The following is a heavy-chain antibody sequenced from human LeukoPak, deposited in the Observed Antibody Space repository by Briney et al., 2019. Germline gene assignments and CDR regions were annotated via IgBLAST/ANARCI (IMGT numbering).Heavy chain of an antibody. Sequence: GGSLRLSCAASGFTFSSYSMNWVRQAPGKGLEWVSSISSSSSYIYYADSVKGRFTISRDNAKSSLYLQMNSLRAEDTAVYYCARDRGAGDPFDYWGQGTLVTVSS. CDR2: ISSSSSYI. V-gene: IGHV3-21*01. D-gene: IGHD2-21*01. CDR3: ARDRGAGDPFDY. CDR1: GFTFSSYS. J-gene: IGHJ4*02.